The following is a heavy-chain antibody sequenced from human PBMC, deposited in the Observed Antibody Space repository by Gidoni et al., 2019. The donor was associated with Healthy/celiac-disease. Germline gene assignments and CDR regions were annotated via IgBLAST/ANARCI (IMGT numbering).Heavy chain of an antibody. CDR1: GGTFSSYA. CDR3: ARDRDDSSGWRYQSVSTEIYYGMDV. V-gene: IGHV1-69*01. D-gene: IGHD6-19*01. CDR2: IIPIFGTA. Sequence: QVQLVQSGAEVKKPGSSVKVSCKASGGTFSSYALSWVRQAPGQGLEWIGGIIPIFGTANYAQKFQGRVTITADEATSTAYRELSSLRSEDTAVYYCARDRDDSSGWRYQSVSTEIYYGMDVWGQGTTVTVSS. J-gene: IGHJ6*02.